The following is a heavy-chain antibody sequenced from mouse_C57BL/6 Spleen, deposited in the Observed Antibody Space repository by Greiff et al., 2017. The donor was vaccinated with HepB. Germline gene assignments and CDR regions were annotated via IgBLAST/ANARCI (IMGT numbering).Heavy chain of an antibody. CDR2: IDPNSGGT. Sequence: QLQLKQPGAELVKPGASVKLSCKASGYTFTSYWMHWVKQRPGRGLEWIGRIDPNSGGTKYNEKFKSKATLTVDKPSSTAYMQLSSLTSEDSAVYYCARSGGGSNWYFDVWGTGTTVTVSS. J-gene: IGHJ1*03. CDR1: GYTFTSYW. CDR3: ARSGGGSNWYFDV. D-gene: IGHD1-1*01. V-gene: IGHV1-72*01.